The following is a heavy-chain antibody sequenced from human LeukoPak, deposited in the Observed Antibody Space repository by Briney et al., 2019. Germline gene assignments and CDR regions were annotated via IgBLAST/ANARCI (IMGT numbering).Heavy chain of an antibody. D-gene: IGHD6-6*01. J-gene: IGHJ1*01. Sequence: SETLSLTCTVSGGSISSSRYYWGWIRQPPGKGLEWIGSIYYSGSTYYNPSLKSRVTISVDTSKNQFSLKLSSVTAADTAVYYCARSTYSSSLDFQHWGQGTLVTVSS. V-gene: IGHV4-39*01. CDR3: ARSTYSSSLDFQH. CDR1: GGSISSSRYY. CDR2: IYYSGST.